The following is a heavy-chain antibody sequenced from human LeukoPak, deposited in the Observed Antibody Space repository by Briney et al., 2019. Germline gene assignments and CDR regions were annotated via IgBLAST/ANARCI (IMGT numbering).Heavy chain of an antibody. J-gene: IGHJ4*02. CDR1: GYTFTSYG. CDR2: ISAYNGNT. Sequence: ASVKVSCKASGYTFTSYGISWVRQAPGQGLEWMGWISAYNGNTNYAQKLQGRVTMTTDTSTSTAYMELRSLRSDDTAVYYCARVPQYYDSSGYSDYWGQGTLVTVSS. D-gene: IGHD3-22*01. V-gene: IGHV1-18*01. CDR3: ARVPQYYDSSGYSDY.